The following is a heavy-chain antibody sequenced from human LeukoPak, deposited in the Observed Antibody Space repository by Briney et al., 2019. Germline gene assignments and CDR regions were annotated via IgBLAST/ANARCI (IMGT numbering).Heavy chain of an antibody. V-gene: IGHV4-30-4*08. CDR1: GGSISSGDYY. D-gene: IGHD1-26*01. CDR2: IYYSGST. Sequence: SETLSLTCTVSGGSISSGDYYWSWIRQPPGKGLEWIGYIYYSGSTYYNPSLRSRVTISVDTSKNQFSLKLSSVTAADTAVYYCASDSGSSPFDYWGQGTLVTVSS. J-gene: IGHJ4*02. CDR3: ASDSGSSPFDY.